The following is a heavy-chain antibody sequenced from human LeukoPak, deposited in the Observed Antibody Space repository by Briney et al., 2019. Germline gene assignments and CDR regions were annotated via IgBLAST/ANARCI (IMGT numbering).Heavy chain of an antibody. CDR3: ARQGAIATGYWFDP. Sequence: SETLSLTCTVSGDSITSSSYSWGWIRQPPGKGLEWIGNFYNSGGTHYNPSLKSRVTMSVDTSRNQFSLKLSSVTAAETAVYYCARQGAIATGYWFDPWGQGTLATVSS. J-gene: IGHJ5*02. D-gene: IGHD1-1*01. CDR2: FYNSGGT. CDR1: GDSITSSSYS. V-gene: IGHV4-39*01.